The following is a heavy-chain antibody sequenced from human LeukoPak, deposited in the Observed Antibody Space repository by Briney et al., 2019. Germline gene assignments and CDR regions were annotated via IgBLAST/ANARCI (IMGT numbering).Heavy chain of an antibody. CDR2: ISWNSGSI. CDR3: AKKERDYFDY. V-gene: IGHV3-9*01. CDR1: GFTFDDYA. Sequence: GGSLRLSFAASGFTFDDYAMHWVRQAPGKGLEWVSGISWNSGSIGYADSVKGRFTISRDNAKNSLYLQMNSLRAEDTALYYCAKKERDYFDYWGQGTLVTVSS. J-gene: IGHJ4*02.